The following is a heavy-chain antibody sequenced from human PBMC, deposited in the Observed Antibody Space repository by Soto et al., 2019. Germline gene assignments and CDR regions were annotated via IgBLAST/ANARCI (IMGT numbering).Heavy chain of an antibody. V-gene: IGHV3-7*01. Sequence: EVLLVESGGGLVQPRGSLRLSCAASGFTFSDYWMTWVRQAPGKGLERVANIKQDGSEKYYVDSVKGRFTICRDNAKNSLSLQMDSLRAEDTAVYYCARGNIYFDCWGQGTLVTVSS. CDR2: IKQDGSEK. CDR3: ARGNIYFDC. CDR1: GFTFSDYW. J-gene: IGHJ4*02.